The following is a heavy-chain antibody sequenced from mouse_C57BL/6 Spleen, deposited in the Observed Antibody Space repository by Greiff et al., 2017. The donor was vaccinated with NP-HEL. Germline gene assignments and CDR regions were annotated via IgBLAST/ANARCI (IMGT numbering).Heavy chain of an antibody. CDR2: IHPNSGST. V-gene: IGHV1-64*01. CDR1: GYTFTSYW. J-gene: IGHJ1*03. D-gene: IGHD4-1*01. Sequence: QVQLKQPGAELVKPGASVKLSCKASGYTFTSYWMHWVKQRPGQGLEWIGMIHPNSGSTNYNEKFKSKATLTVDKSSSTAYMQLSSLTSEDSAVYYCARDGEGRTGTGYFDVWGTGTTVTVSS. CDR3: ARDGEGRTGTGYFDV.